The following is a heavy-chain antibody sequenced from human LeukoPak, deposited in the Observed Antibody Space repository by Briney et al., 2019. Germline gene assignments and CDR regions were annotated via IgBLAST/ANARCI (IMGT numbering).Heavy chain of an antibody. J-gene: IGHJ6*03. Sequence: GGSLRLSCAASGFTFSSYSMNWVRQAPGKGLEWVSSISSSSSNIYYADSVKGRFTISRDNAKNSLYLQMNSLRAEDTAVYYCARVGRMQWLVPDNYYYYYYMDVWGKGTTVTGSS. CDR1: GFTFSSYS. V-gene: IGHV3-21*01. D-gene: IGHD6-19*01. CDR3: ARVGRMQWLVPDNYYYYYYMDV. CDR2: ISSSSSNI.